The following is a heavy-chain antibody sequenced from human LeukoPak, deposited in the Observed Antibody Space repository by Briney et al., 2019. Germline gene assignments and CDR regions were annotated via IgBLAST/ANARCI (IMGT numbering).Heavy chain of an antibody. CDR3: ARDEAHGASGYCSGGSCYRFDP. Sequence: ASVKVSCKASKYTFTAYYIHWVRQAPGQGLEWMGWINPNSGGTNYAQKLQGRVTMTTDTSTSTAYSELRSLRSDDTAVYYCARDEAHGASGYCSGGSCYRFDPWGQGTLVTVSS. D-gene: IGHD2-15*01. J-gene: IGHJ5*02. CDR1: KYTFTAYY. CDR2: INPNSGGT. V-gene: IGHV1-2*02.